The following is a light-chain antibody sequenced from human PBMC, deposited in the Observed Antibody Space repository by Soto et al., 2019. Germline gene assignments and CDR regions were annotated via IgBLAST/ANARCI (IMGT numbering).Light chain of an antibody. Sequence: QSVLTQPASLSGSLGQSITISCTGTSSDVGSYNLVSWYQQHPGKAPKLMIYEVTQRPSGVSDRFSGSKSGNTASLTISGLQAEDEADYYCCSYAGGTYVFGTGTKVTVL. CDR2: EVT. CDR1: SSDVGSYNL. V-gene: IGLV2-23*02. J-gene: IGLJ1*01. CDR3: CSYAGGTYV.